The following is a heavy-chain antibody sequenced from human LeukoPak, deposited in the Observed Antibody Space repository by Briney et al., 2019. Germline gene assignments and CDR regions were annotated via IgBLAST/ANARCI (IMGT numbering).Heavy chain of an antibody. CDR1: GYTFTSYD. J-gene: IGHJ3*02. V-gene: IGHV1-8*03. CDR2: MNPNSGNT. Sequence: ASVKVSCKASGYTFTSYDINWVQQATGQGLEWMGWMNPNSGNTGYAQKFQGRVTITRNTSISTAYMELSSLRSEDTAVYYRARGWFQMSRAFDAFDIWGQGTMVTVSS. D-gene: IGHD3-10*01. CDR3: ARGWFQMSRAFDAFDI.